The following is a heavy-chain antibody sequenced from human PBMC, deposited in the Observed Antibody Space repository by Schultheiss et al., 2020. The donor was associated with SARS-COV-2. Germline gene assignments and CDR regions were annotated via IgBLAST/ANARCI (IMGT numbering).Heavy chain of an antibody. CDR2: ISSSGSTI. CDR3: ARGGSGSYPAYLDY. Sequence: GGSLRLSCAASGFTFSSYEMNWVRQAPGKGLEWVSYISSSGSTIYYADSVKGRFTISRDNAKNSLYLQMNSLRAEDTAVYYCARGGSGSYPAYLDYWGQGTLVTVSS. V-gene: IGHV3-48*03. D-gene: IGHD3-10*01. CDR1: GFTFSSYE. J-gene: IGHJ4*02.